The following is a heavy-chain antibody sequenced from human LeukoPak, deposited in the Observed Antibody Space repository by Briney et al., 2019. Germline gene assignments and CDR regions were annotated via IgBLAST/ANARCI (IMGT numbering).Heavy chain of an antibody. CDR1: GYTFTGYY. V-gene: IGHV1-2*02. J-gene: IGHJ1*01. D-gene: IGHD3-22*01. CDR2: INPNSCGT. CDR3: ARDGVGYYDSSGYYYFQH. Sequence: ASVKVSCKASGYTFTGYYMHWVRQAPGQGLEWMGWINPNSCGTNYAQKFQGRVTMTRDTSISTAYMEMSRLRSDETAVYYCARDGVGYYDSSGYYYFQHWGQGTLVTVSS.